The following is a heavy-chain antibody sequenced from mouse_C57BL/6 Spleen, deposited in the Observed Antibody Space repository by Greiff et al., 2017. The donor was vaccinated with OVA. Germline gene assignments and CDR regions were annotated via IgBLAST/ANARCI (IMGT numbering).Heavy chain of an antibody. CDR3: ARRRGYYFDY. J-gene: IGHJ2*01. Sequence: QVQLKQSGPELVKPGASVKISCKASGYAFSSSWMNWVKQRPGKGLEWIGRIYPGDGDTNYNGKFKGKATLTADKSSSTAYMQLSSLTSEDSAVYFCARRRGYYFDYWGQGTTLTVSS. V-gene: IGHV1-82*01. CDR1: GYAFSSSW. CDR2: IYPGDGDT.